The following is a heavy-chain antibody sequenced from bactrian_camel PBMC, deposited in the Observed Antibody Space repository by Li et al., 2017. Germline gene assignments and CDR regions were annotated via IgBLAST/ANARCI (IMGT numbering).Heavy chain of an antibody. CDR1: GLTYHAPC. CDR3: AATGWSYGAPCLSAYDAYSY. Sequence: HVQLVESGGGSVQAGGSLRLSCTHAGLTYHAPCMGGVRRRTGEEREGIASIGSYGATSLADSGKGRFTISKVGLNLYLQMSSLKPEDTAMYYCAATGWSYGAPCLSAYDAYSYWGQGTQVTVS. CDR2: IGSYGAT. V-gene: IGHV3S57*01. J-gene: IGHJ4*01. D-gene: IGHD4*01.